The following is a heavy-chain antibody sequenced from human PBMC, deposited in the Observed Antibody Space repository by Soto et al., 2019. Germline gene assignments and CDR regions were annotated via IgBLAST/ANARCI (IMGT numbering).Heavy chain of an antibody. D-gene: IGHD2-2*01. CDR3: AKLGSSSWSPHYYFDY. CDR1: GFTFNNYA. J-gene: IGHJ4*02. CDR2: ITGSGSDT. Sequence: HPGGSLRLSCAASGFTFNNYAMGWVRQAPGKGLEWVSAITGSGSDTYYVDSVKGRFTISRDNSKNTLYLQMNSLRTEDTAVFYCAKLGSSSWSPHYYFDYWGQGTLVTVSS. V-gene: IGHV3-23*01.